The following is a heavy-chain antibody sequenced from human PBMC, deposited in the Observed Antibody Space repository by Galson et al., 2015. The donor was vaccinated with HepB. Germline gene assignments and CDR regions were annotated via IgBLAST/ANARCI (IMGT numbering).Heavy chain of an antibody. CDR2: MNPNSGNT. D-gene: IGHD4-17*01. Sequence: SVKVSCKASGYTFTSYDINWVRQATGQGLEWMGWMNPNSGNTGYAQKFQGRVTMTRNTSISTAYMELSSLRSEDTAVYYCARSISTVTLVWYYYYGMDVWGQGTTVTVSS. CDR3: ARSISTVTLVWYYYYGMDV. V-gene: IGHV1-8*01. J-gene: IGHJ6*02. CDR1: GYTFTSYD.